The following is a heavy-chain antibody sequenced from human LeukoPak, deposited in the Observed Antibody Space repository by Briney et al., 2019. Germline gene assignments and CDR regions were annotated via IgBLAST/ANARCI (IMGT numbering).Heavy chain of an antibody. J-gene: IGHJ4*02. Sequence: GGSLRLSCAASGFTFRSYPMTWVRQAPGKGLEWVSAISAGGESTWHADSVKGRFTISRDNSKNTLYLQMDSLRAEDTAVYYCAKDLHGDYVRWGDYWGQGTLVTVSS. D-gene: IGHD3-10*02. V-gene: IGHV3-23*01. CDR1: GFTFRSYP. CDR2: ISAGGEST. CDR3: AKDLHGDYVRWGDY.